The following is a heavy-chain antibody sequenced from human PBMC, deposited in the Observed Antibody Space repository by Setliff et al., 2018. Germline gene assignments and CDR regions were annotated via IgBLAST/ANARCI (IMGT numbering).Heavy chain of an antibody. V-gene: IGHV4-39*01. Sequence: SETLSLTCTVSGGSISSSSYYWGWIRQPPGKGLEWIGSIYYSGSTHYNPSLKSRVTISVDTSKNQFSLKLSSVTAADTAVYYCARHHRGVIISWFDPWGQGTLVTVS. CDR1: GGSISSSSYY. D-gene: IGHD3-10*01. J-gene: IGHJ5*02. CDR2: IYYSGST. CDR3: ARHHRGVIISWFDP.